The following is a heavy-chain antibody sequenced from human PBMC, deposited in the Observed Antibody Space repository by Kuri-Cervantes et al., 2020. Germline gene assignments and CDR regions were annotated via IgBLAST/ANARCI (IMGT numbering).Heavy chain of an antibody. CDR3: ARDHSSSSGFDY. CDR2: INPSGGST. J-gene: IGHJ4*02. Sequence: ASVQVSCKASGYTFTSYYMHWVRQAPGQGLEWMGIINPSGGSTSYAQKFQGRVTITADESTSTAYMELSSLRSEDTAVYYCARDHSSSSGFDYWGQGTLVTVSS. CDR1: GYTFTSYY. D-gene: IGHD6-6*01. V-gene: IGHV1-46*01.